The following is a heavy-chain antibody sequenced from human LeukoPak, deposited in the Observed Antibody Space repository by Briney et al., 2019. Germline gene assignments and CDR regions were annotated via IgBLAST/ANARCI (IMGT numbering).Heavy chain of an antibody. CDR1: GFTFSSHA. Sequence: GGSLRLSCAASGFTFSSHAMSWVRQAPGKGLEWVSAISGSGGSTYYADSVKGRFTISRDNSKNTLYLQMNSLRAKDTAVYYCAKAAAYSSIKPEDSWGPGTLVTVSS. CDR3: AKAAAYSSIKPEDS. D-gene: IGHD6-13*01. V-gene: IGHV3-23*01. J-gene: IGHJ4*02. CDR2: ISGSGGST.